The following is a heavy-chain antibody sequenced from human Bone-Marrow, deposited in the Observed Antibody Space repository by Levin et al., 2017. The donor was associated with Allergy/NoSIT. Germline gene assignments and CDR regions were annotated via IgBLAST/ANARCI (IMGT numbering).Heavy chain of an antibody. D-gene: IGHD3-9*01. CDR3: AKIDILTGLDY. V-gene: IGHV3-30*18. CDR1: GFTFSSYG. J-gene: IGHJ4*02. Sequence: GESLKISCAASGFTFSSYGMHWVRQAPGKGLEWVAVISYDGSNKYYADSVKGRFTISRDNSKNTLYLQMNSLRAEDTAVYYCAKIDILTGLDYWGQGSLVTVSS. CDR2: ISYDGSNK.